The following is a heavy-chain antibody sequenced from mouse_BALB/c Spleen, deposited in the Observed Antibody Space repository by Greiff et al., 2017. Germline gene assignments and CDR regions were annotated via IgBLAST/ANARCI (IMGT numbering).Heavy chain of an antibody. Sequence: EVQLQESGGGLVQPKGSLKLSCAASGFTFNTYAMNWVRQAPGKGLEWVARIRSKSNNYATYYADSVKDRFTISRDDSQSMLYLQMNNLKTEDTAMYYCVGGFLYFDYWGQGTTLTVSS. J-gene: IGHJ2*01. CDR3: VGGFLYFDY. V-gene: IGHV10-1*02. CDR1: GFTFNTYA. CDR2: IRSKSNNYAT.